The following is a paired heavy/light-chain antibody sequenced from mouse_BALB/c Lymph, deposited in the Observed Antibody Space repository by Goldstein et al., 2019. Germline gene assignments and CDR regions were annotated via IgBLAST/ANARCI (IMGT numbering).Light chain of an antibody. J-gene: IGKJ5*01. CDR1: ENVGTY. CDR3: GQSYSYPLT. Sequence: NIVMTQSPKSMSMSVGERVTLSCKASENVGTYVSWYQQKPEQSPKLLIYGASNRYTGVPDRFTGSGSATDFTLTISSVQAEDLADYHCGQSYSYPLTFGAGTKLELK. V-gene: IGKV6-20*01. CDR2: GAS.
Heavy chain of an antibody. Sequence: QVTLKESGPGILQPSQTLSLACTFSGISLSTSGMGLSWLRKPSGKALEWLASIWNNDNYYNPSLKSRLTISKETSNNQVFLKLTSVDTADSATYYCAWRVRYGNYWYFDVWGAGTTVTVSS. J-gene: IGHJ1*01. V-gene: IGHV8-5*01. CDR3: WRVRYGNYWYFDV. D-gene: IGHD2-10*02. CDR2: WNNDNY. CDR1: ISLSTSGMGL.